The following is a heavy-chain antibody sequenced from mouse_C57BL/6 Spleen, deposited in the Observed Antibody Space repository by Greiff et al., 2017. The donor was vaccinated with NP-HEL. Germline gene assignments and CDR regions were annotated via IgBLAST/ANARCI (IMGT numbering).Heavy chain of an antibody. D-gene: IGHD4-1*01. V-gene: IGHV14-4*01. CDR3: TTGWDEGAWFAY. CDR1: GFNIKDDY. CDR2: IYPENGDT. J-gene: IGHJ3*01. Sequence: EVQLQQSGAELVRPGASVKLSCTASGFNIKDDYMHWVKQRPEQGLEWIGWIYPENGDTEYASKFQGKATITADTSSNTAYLQLSSLTSEDTAVYYWTTGWDEGAWFAYWGQGTLVTVSA.